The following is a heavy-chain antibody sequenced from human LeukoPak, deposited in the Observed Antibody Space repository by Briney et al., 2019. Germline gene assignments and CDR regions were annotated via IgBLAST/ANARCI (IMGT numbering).Heavy chain of an antibody. V-gene: IGHV3-30*02. CDR2: IRYDGSNK. CDR1: GYTFSSYG. CDR3: AKDRAPGQFTIFGVAPDY. D-gene: IGHD3-3*01. Sequence: PGGSLRLSCAASGYTFSSYGVHWVRQVPGKGLEWVAFIRYDGSNKYYADSVKGRFTISRDNSKNTLYLQMNSLRAEDTAVYYCAKDRAPGQFTIFGVAPDYWGQGTLVTASS. J-gene: IGHJ4*02.